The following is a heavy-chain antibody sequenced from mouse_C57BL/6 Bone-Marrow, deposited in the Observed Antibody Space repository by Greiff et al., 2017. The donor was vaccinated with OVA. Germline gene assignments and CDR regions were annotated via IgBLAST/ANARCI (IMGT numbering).Heavy chain of an antibody. J-gene: IGHJ2*01. V-gene: IGHV1-80*01. D-gene: IGHD1-1*01. Sequence: QVQLQQSGAELVKPGASVKLSCKASGYAFSSYWMNWVKQRPGKGLEWIGQIYPGDGDTNYNGKFKGKATLTADTSSSTAYMQLSSLTSEDSAVYVCARTTVVAPDFDYWGKGTTLTVSS. CDR1: GYAFSSYW. CDR3: ARTTVVAPDFDY. CDR2: IYPGDGDT.